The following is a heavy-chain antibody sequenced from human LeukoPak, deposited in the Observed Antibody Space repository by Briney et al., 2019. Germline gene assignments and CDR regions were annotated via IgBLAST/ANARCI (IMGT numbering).Heavy chain of an antibody. Sequence: GGSLRLSCAASGITFSSYSMNWVRQAPGQGLEWVSSISSSGGYIYYADSVKGRFTISRDNAKNSLYLQMNSLRAEDTAVYYCARDSGTSYSSGWYDYWGQGTLVTVSS. CDR1: GITFSSYS. CDR2: ISSSGGYI. D-gene: IGHD6-19*01. J-gene: IGHJ4*02. CDR3: ARDSGTSYSSGWYDY. V-gene: IGHV3-21*01.